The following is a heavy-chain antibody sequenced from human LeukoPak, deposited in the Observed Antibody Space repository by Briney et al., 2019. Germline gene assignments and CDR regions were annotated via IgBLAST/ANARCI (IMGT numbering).Heavy chain of an antibody. V-gene: IGHV3-9*01. CDR2: ISWNSGSI. J-gene: IGHJ4*02. Sequence: GGSLRLSCAASGFTFDDYAMHWVRQAPGKGLEWVSGISWNSGSIGYADSVKGRFTISRDNAKNSLYLQMNSLRAEDTALYYCAAGTKVGYFDYWGRGTLVTVSS. D-gene: IGHD6-13*01. CDR3: AAGTKVGYFDY. CDR1: GFTFDDYA.